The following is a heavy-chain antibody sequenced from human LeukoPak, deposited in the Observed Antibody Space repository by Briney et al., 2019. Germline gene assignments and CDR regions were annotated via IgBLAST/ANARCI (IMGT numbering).Heavy chain of an antibody. V-gene: IGHV1-69*05. J-gene: IGHJ4*02. D-gene: IGHD3-22*01. Sequence: SVKVSCKASGGTFSSYAISWVRQAPGQGLERMGRIIPIFGTANYAQKFQGRVTITTDESTSTAYMELSSLRSEDTAVYYCASEAMKIKHRITMIVVALDYWGQGTLVTVSS. CDR1: GGTFSSYA. CDR2: IIPIFGTA. CDR3: ASEAMKIKHRITMIVVALDY.